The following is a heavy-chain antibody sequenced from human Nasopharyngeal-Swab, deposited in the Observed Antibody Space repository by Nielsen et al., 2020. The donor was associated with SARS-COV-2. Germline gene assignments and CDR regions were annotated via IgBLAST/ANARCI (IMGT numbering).Heavy chain of an antibody. D-gene: IGHD5-12*01. Sequence: GSLRLSCTVSGGSISSSSYYWGWIRQPPGKGLEWFGSIYYSGSTDYNPSLKSRVTISVDTSKNQVSLKLSSVTAADTAVYYCTRGYDYYYYYMDVWGKGTTVTVSS. CDR3: TRGYDYYYYYMDV. J-gene: IGHJ6*03. CDR2: IYYSGST. V-gene: IGHV4-39*01. CDR1: GGSISSSSYY.